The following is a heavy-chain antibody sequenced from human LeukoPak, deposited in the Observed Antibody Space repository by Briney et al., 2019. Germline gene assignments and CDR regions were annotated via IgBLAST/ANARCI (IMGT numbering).Heavy chain of an antibody. CDR1: GYTFTSYG. CDR2: ISAYNGNT. D-gene: IGHD6-19*01. J-gene: IGHJ4*02. CDR3: ARVIAVAGPHALGYDY. V-gene: IGHV1-18*01. Sequence: GASVKVSCKASGYTFTSYGISWVRQAPGQGLEWMGWISAYNGNTNYAQKLQGRVTMTTDTSTSTAYMELRSLRSDDTAVYYCARVIAVAGPHALGYDYWGQGTLVTVSS.